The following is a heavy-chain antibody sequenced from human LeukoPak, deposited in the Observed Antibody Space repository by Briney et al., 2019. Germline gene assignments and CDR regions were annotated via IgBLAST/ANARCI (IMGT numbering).Heavy chain of an antibody. CDR2: IYSSGST. CDR3: ARLVGASRWNFDY. Sequence: SEALSLTCTVSGVSISSYYWTWIRQPPGKGLEWIGYIYSSGSTNYNPSLKSRVTISVDTSKNQFSLKLSSVTAADTAVYYCARLVGASRWNFDYWGQGTLVTVSS. CDR1: GVSISSYY. J-gene: IGHJ4*02. V-gene: IGHV4-59*08. D-gene: IGHD1-26*01.